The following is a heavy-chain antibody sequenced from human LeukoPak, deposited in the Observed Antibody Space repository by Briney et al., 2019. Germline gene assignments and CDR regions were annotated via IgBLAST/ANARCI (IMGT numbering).Heavy chain of an antibody. CDR2: ITYDGSNK. CDR3: ARGSTGRAASSRDY. Sequence: GGSLRLSCAASGFSFSSYAMHWVRQAPGKGLEWVAAITYDGSNKYYADSVKGRFTISRDNSKNTLYLQMNSLRAEDTAVYYCARGSTGRAASSRDYWGQGTLVTVSS. J-gene: IGHJ4*02. V-gene: IGHV3-30*04. CDR1: GFSFSSYA. D-gene: IGHD6-25*01.